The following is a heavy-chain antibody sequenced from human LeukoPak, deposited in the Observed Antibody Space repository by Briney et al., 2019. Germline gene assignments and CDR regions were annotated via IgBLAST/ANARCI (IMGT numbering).Heavy chain of an antibody. J-gene: IGHJ4*02. D-gene: IGHD2-8*01. CDR2: IWYDGSNK. CDR3: ARENGHFDY. Sequence: GGSLRLSCAASGLTFSSHWMHWVRQAPGKGLEWVAVIWYDGSNKEYADSVKGRFTISRDNSKNTLYLEMNSLRAEDTAVYYCARENGHFDYWGQGTLVTVSS. CDR1: GLTFSSHW. V-gene: IGHV3-33*08.